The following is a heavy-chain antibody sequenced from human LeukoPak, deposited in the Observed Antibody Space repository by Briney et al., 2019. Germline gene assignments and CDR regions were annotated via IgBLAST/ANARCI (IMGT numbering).Heavy chain of an antibody. CDR1: GFTFSSYG. CDR3: AKDTGDFWSGYYLPY. V-gene: IGHV3-30*18. D-gene: IGHD3-3*01. CDR2: ISYDGSNK. Sequence: GGSLRLSCAASGFTFSSYGMRWVSQAPGKGLEWVAVISYDGSNKYYADSVKGRFTISRDNSKNTLYLQMNSLRAEDTAVYYCAKDTGDFWSGYYLPYWGQGTLVTVSS. J-gene: IGHJ4*02.